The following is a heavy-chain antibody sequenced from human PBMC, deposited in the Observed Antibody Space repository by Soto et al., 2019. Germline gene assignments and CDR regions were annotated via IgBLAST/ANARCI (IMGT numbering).Heavy chain of an antibody. CDR2: IIPIFGTA. D-gene: IGHD3-16*01. V-gene: IGHV1-69*13. Sequence: SVKVSCKASGGTFSSYAISWVRQAPGQGLEWMGGIIPIFGTANYAQKFQGRVTITADESTSTAYMELSSLRSEDTAVYYCASPRTSRKYYFDYWGQGTLVTVSS. CDR3: ASPRTSRKYYFDY. J-gene: IGHJ4*02. CDR1: GGTFSSYA.